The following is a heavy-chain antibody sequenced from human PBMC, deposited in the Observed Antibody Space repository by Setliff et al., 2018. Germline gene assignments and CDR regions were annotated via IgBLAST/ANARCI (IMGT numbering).Heavy chain of an antibody. CDR1: GYTFINYG. D-gene: IGHD3-22*01. V-gene: IGHV1-18*01. CDR2: ISADNGNT. Sequence: ASVKVSCKTSGYTFINYGITWVRQAPGQGLEWMGWISADNGNTNYEPKVQGRVTMTTDTSTSTAYMELTSLRSDDTAVYYCARASPHHPYDSSGYYYGDYWGQGTLVTAPQ. J-gene: IGHJ4*02. CDR3: ARASPHHPYDSSGYYYGDY.